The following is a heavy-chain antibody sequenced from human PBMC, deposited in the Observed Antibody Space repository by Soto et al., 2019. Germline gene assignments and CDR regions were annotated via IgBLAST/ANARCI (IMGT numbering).Heavy chain of an antibody. CDR2: IIPMFGTA. Sequence: QVQLVQSGAEVKKPGSSVKVSCKASGGTFSTDGISWVRQAPGQGLEWMGGIIPMFGTANNAQKFQGRVTITADESTSTAYMELSSLRSEDTAVYFCAREIDGCYGMDVWGQGTRVTVAS. J-gene: IGHJ6*02. CDR3: AREIDGCYGMDV. D-gene: IGHD2-2*03. V-gene: IGHV1-69*12. CDR1: GGTFSTDG.